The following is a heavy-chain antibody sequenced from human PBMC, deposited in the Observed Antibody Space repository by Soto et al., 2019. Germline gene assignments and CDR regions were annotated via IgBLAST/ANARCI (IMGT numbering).Heavy chain of an antibody. D-gene: IGHD3-3*01. CDR3: AKDLEMANKWSS. CDR1: GFTFSSYG. V-gene: IGHV3-30*18. J-gene: IGHJ5*02. CDR2: ISYDGSNK. Sequence: GGSLRLSCAASGFTFSSYGMHWVRQAPGKGLEWVAVISYDGSNKYYADSVKGRFTISRDNSKNTLYLQMNSLRAEDTAVYYCAKDLEMANKWSSWGQGTLVTVSS.